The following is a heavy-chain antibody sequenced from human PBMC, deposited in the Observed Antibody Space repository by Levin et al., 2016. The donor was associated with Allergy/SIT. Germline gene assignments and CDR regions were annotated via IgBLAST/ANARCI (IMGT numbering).Heavy chain of an antibody. D-gene: IGHD5-18*01. CDR2: SHYSGDI. Sequence: GSLRLSCTVSGDSINNYYWSWIRQPPGKGLEWIGYSHYSGDIEYNPSLKSRLTISVDRSDNQISLRLKSVTATDTAVYFCARHHTYGVGYLAPYSFDSWGQGVLVTVSS. V-gene: IGHV4-59*08. CDR1: GDSINNYY. J-gene: IGHJ4*02. CDR3: ARHHTYGVGYLAPYSFDS.